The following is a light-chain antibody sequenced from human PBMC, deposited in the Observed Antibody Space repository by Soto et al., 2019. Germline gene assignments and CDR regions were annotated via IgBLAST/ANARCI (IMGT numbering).Light chain of an antibody. CDR1: QSISSY. CDR2: AAS. J-gene: IGKJ1*01. CDR3: QQSYSTPPWT. V-gene: IGKV1-39*01. Sequence: DIQMTQSPSSLSASVGDRVTITCRASQSISSYLNWYQQKPGKAPKLLIYAASSLQSGVPSRFSGSGSGTGFTLTISSLQPEDFATYYWQQSYSTPPWTFGQGTKVEIK.